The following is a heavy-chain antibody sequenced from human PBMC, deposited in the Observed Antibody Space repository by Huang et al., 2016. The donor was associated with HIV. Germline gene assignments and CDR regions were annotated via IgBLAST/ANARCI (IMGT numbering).Heavy chain of an antibody. V-gene: IGHV3-11*04. Sequence: VQLEESGGGLVKPGGSLRLSCAAVGFIFSDYDMSWIRQVPGKGLEWIAYSSSSGGAINHAESVKGRFSISRDNSKNSLYLQMNSLRVEDTAVYYCAKDFRGPAGAWGQGTLVIVSS. CDR1: GFIFSDYD. D-gene: IGHD6-13*01. CDR2: SSSSGGAI. CDR3: AKDFRGPAGA. J-gene: IGHJ5*02.